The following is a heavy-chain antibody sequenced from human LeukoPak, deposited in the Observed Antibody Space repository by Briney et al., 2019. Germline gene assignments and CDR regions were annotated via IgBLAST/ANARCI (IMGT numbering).Heavy chain of an antibody. D-gene: IGHD2-21*01. J-gene: IGHJ3*02. CDR1: GFTFGNSW. V-gene: IGHV3-15*01. CDR2: IKSKTDGGTI. Sequence: GGSLRLSCAASGFTFGNSWMIWVRQAPGKGLEWVGRIKSKTDGGTIDYAAPVKGRFSISRDDSKDTMYLQMNSLKSDDTAVYYCATHIPWDIWGPGTMVTVSS. CDR3: ATHIPWDI.